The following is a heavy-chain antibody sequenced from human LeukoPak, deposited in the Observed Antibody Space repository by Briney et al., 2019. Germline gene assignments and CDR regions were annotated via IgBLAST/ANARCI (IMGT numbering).Heavy chain of an antibody. J-gene: IGHJ4*02. CDR1: GYSISSGYD. D-gene: IGHD3-9*01. CDR3: VAGYYARGDY. CDR2: IYPSGGT. V-gene: IGHV4-38-2*01. Sequence: AETLSLTCAVSGYSISSGYDGGWIRQPPGRGREWIGTIYPSGGTYYNPSLTSRVTISVGKSKNQFSMKLRSVTAADTAVYYAVAGYYARGDYWGEGTLVPVSS.